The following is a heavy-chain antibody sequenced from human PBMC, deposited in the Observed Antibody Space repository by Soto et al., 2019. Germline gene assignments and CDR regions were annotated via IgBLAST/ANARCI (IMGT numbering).Heavy chain of an antibody. D-gene: IGHD3-22*01. CDR3: VRDDRCAFDF. CDR2: ISIGSGSI. J-gene: IGHJ3*01. Sequence: EVHLVESGGGLVQPGGSLRVSCAASGFTFSNYAMNWVRQAPGKGLEWVSYISIGSGSIFYADSVKGRFTISRDDAKNSLYLQMNTLWDEDTAVYYCVRDDRCAFDFWGQGTMVTVSS. V-gene: IGHV3-48*02. CDR1: GFTFSNYA.